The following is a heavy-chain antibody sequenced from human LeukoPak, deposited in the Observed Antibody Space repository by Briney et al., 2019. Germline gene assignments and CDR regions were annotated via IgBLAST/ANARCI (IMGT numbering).Heavy chain of an antibody. V-gene: IGHV3-30*18. J-gene: IGHJ4*02. Sequence: GGSLRLSCAASGFSFSNHAMHWVRQAPGKGLEWVGLITYDGRNTYHADSVKGRFTISRDNFKNTLYLQMNSLRVEDTAVYHCAKDRVEGKKWLAQFDYWGQGTLVTVSS. CDR2: ITYDGRNT. D-gene: IGHD6-19*01. CDR1: GFSFSNHA. CDR3: AKDRVEGKKWLAQFDY.